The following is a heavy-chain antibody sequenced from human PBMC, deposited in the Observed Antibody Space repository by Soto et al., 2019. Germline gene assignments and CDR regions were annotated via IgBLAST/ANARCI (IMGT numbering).Heavy chain of an antibody. CDR3: ATGARDGSYQYYYYGMDV. V-gene: IGHV1-24*01. CDR2: FDPEDGET. Sequence: GASVKVSCKVSGYTLTELSMHRVRQAPGKGLEWMGGFDPEDGETIYAQKFQGRVTMTEDTSTDTAYMELSSLRSEDTAVYYCATGARDGSYQYYYYGMDVWGQGTTVTVSS. D-gene: IGHD1-26*01. J-gene: IGHJ6*02. CDR1: GYTLTELS.